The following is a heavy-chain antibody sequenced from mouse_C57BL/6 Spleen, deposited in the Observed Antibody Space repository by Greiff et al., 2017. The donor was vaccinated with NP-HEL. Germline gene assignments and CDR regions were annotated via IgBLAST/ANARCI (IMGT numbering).Heavy chain of an antibody. CDR2: INPYNGGT. CDR3: ARKGQLRLRHYFDY. D-gene: IGHD3-2*02. CDR1: GYTFTDYY. V-gene: IGHV1-19*01. Sequence: VQLQQSGPVLVKPGASVKMSCKASGYTFTDYYMNWVKQSHGKSLEWIGVINPYNGGTSYNQKFKGKATLTVDKSSSTAYMELNSLTSEDSAVYYCARKGQLRLRHYFDYWGQGTTLTVSS. J-gene: IGHJ2*01.